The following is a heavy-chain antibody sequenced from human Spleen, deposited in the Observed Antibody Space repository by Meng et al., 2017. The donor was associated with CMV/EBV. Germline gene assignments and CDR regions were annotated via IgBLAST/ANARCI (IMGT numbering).Heavy chain of an antibody. J-gene: IGHJ6*02. CDR3: ARGRQYSSSSRIPAPPIAVAGTRTYYYYYGMDV. CDR2: ISNSGDT. V-gene: IGHV4-61*01. D-gene: IGHD6-19*01. CDR1: GGSFSSDTHY. Sequence: SETLSLTCSVSGGSFSSDTHYWSWIRQPPGKGLEWIGYISNSGDTYYNPSLKSRVTISIDTSKIQFSLKLSSVTAADTAVYYCARGRQYSSSSRIPAPPIAVAGTRTYYYYYGMDVWGQGTTVTVSS.